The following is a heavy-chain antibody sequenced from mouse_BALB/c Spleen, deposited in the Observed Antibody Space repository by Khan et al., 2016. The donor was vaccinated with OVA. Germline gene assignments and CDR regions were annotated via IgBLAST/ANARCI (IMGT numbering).Heavy chain of an antibody. J-gene: IGHJ4*01. CDR3: AKDPPYYGMDY. V-gene: IGHV2-6-5*01. CDR1: GFSLTDYA. CDR2: IWGGGSK. Sequence: VQLVESGPGLVAPPQSLSITCTVSGFSLTDYAVSWIRQPPDKGLEWLGVIWGGGSKYYNSVLKSRLSISKANSKSQVFLKMISLQTDDTAMYYYAKDPPYYGMDYWGQGTLVTVSS.